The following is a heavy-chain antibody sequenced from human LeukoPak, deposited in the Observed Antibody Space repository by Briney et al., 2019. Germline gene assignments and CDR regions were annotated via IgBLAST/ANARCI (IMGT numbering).Heavy chain of an antibody. J-gene: IGHJ4*02. D-gene: IGHD1-26*01. V-gene: IGHV3-15*01. Sequence: GGSLRLSCAASGFTFSNAWMSWVRQAPGKGLEWVGRIKSKTDGGTTDYAAPVKGRFTISRDDSKNTLYLQMNSLKTEDTAVYYCTTEGDLYSGSYDGGGETDYWGQGTLVTVSS. CDR3: TTEGDLYSGSYDGGGETDY. CDR1: GFTFSNAW. CDR2: IKSKTDGGTT.